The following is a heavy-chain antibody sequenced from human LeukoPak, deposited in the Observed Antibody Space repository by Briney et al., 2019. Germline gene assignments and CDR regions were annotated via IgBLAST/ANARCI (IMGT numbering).Heavy chain of an antibody. J-gene: IGHJ4*02. Sequence: SETLSLTCTVSGYSISSGYYWGWIRQPPGKGLEWIGSIYYSGSTYYNPSLKSRVTISVDTSKNQFSLKLSSVTAADTAVYYCARVQLWPYFDYWGQGTLVTVSS. CDR1: GYSISSGYY. D-gene: IGHD5-18*01. CDR2: IYYSGST. V-gene: IGHV4-38-2*02. CDR3: ARVQLWPYFDY.